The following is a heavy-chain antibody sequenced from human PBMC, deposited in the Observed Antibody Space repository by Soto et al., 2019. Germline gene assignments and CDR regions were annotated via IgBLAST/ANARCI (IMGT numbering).Heavy chain of an antibody. D-gene: IGHD3-9*01. V-gene: IGHV4-39*01. CDR2: IFYAGST. Sequence: SETLSLTCTVSGDSISNSRYYWGWIRQPPGKGLEWIASIFYAGSTYYNPSLKSRVTISVDTSKNQFSLKLSSVTAADTARYYCARGDILTGRDYFDYWGQGALVTVSS. J-gene: IGHJ4*02. CDR3: ARGDILTGRDYFDY. CDR1: GDSISNSRYY.